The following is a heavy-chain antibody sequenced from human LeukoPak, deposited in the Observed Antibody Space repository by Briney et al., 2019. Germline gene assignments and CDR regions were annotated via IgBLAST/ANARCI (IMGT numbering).Heavy chain of an antibody. CDR1: GFTFSDTW. Sequence: GGSLRLSCAASGFTFSDTWMTWVRQAPGKGLECVGFIQSKTDGGTTDSATPVKGRLTISRDDSKNTLYLPINSLKDEDTAVVYCTTWSSQFDYWGQGTLVTVSS. D-gene: IGHD6-6*01. CDR2: IQSKTDGGTT. CDR3: TTWSSQFDY. V-gene: IGHV3-15*01. J-gene: IGHJ4*02.